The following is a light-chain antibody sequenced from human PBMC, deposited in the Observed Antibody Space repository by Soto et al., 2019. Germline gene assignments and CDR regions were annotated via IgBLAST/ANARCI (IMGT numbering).Light chain of an antibody. Sequence: IQVTQSPSILSASVGDRVTITCRTSQGVMNSFAWYQQKSGKAPRLLIYSITSLKNGVPSRVIGSGSWAEFTLTISGLRPDDFETYFYQQHYTYPHAFGLGTHLQI. CDR2: SIT. V-gene: IGKV1-9*01. CDR3: QQHYTYPHA. CDR1: QGVMNS. J-gene: IGKJ2*01.